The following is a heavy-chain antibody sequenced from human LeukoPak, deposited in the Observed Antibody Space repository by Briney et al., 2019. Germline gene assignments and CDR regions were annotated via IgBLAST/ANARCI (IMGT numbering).Heavy chain of an antibody. CDR3: ARDHIRPLTEKTYSYASGSFAYYYYGMDV. CDR1: GFTVSSNY. CDR2: IYSGGST. V-gene: IGHV3-66*01. J-gene: IGHJ6*02. D-gene: IGHD3-10*01. Sequence: GGSLRLSCAASGFTVSSNYMSWVRQAPGKGLECVSVIYSGGSTYYADSVKGRFTISRDNYKNTLYLQMNSLRAEDTAVYYCARDHIRPLTEKTYSYASGSFAYYYYGMDVWGQGTTVTVSS.